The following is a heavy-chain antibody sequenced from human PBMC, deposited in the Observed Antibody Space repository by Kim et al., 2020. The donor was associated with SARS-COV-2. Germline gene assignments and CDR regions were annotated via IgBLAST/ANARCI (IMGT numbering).Heavy chain of an antibody. CDR2: INPNSGGT. CDR1: GYTFTGYY. Sequence: ASVKVSCKASGYTFTGYYMHWVRQAPGQGLEWMGCINPNSGGTNYAQKFQGRVTMTRDTSISTAYMELSRLRSDDTAVYYCARDSERDSSGWYGNWFDPWGQGTLVTVSS. J-gene: IGHJ5*02. V-gene: IGHV1-2*02. CDR3: ARDSERDSSGWYGNWFDP. D-gene: IGHD6-19*01.